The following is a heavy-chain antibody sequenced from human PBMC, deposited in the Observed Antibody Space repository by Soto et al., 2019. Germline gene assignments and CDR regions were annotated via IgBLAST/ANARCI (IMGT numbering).Heavy chain of an antibody. Sequence: GGSLRLSCAASGFTFSSYAMSWVRQAPGKGLEWVSAISGSGGSTYYADSVKGRFTISRDNSKNTLYLQMNSLRAEDTAVYYCAKTGFCSGGSCYGFDYWGQGTLVTVS. CDR2: ISGSGGST. CDR1: GFTFSSYA. CDR3: AKTGFCSGGSCYGFDY. V-gene: IGHV3-23*01. D-gene: IGHD2-15*01. J-gene: IGHJ4*02.